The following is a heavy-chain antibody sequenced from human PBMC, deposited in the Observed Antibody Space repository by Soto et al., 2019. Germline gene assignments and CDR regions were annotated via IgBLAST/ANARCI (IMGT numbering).Heavy chain of an antibody. CDR1: GFAFSSCG. CDR2: IGDNGRTI. CDR3: ASVDAFYM. J-gene: IGHJ3*02. V-gene: IGHV3-48*01. Sequence: GGSLRLSCAASGFAFSSCGLNWVRQAPGKGLEWVSYIGDNGRTIFYADSVKGRFTISRDNAKNSLYLQMNSLRVEDTALYYCASVDAFYMWGQGTMVTVSS.